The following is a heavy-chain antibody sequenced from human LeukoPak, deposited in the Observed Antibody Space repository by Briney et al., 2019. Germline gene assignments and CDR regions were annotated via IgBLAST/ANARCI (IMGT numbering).Heavy chain of an antibody. J-gene: IGHJ4*02. CDR1: GFTFSLYS. Sequence: GGSLRLSCAASGFTFSLYSMNWVRQAPGKGLEWVAYITSGSSTIYYAESVRGRFTISRDNAKNSLFLQMNSLRAEDTAVYYCARERYGNYNWGQGTLVTVSS. D-gene: IGHD4-11*01. CDR2: ITSGSSTI. V-gene: IGHV3-48*04. CDR3: ARERYGNYN.